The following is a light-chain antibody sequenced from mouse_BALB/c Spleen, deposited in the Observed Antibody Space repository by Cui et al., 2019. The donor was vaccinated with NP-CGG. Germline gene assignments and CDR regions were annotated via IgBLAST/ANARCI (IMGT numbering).Light chain of an antibody. J-gene: IGLJ1*01. CDR2: GTN. Sequence: QAVVTQESAPTTSPGETVTVTCRSSTGAVTTNNYANWVQEKPDHLFTGLIGGTNNRAPGVPARFSGSLIGDKAALTITGTQTEDEAIYFCALWYSNHWVFGGGTKLTVL. CDR3: ALWYSNHWV. V-gene: IGLV1*01. CDR1: TGAVTTNNY.